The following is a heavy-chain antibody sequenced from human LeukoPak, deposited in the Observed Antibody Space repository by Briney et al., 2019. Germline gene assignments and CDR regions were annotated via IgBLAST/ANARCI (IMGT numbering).Heavy chain of an antibody. J-gene: IGHJ6*02. CDR3: VKGTSTKYYYYGMDV. Sequence: GGSLRLSCSASGFASSNYATHWVRQAPGKGLEYVAGINSNGGSTFYADSVKGRFTMSGDNSKNTLYLQMSSLRAEDTAVYYCVKGTSTKYYYYGMDVWGQGTTVTVSS. CDR1: GFASSNYA. D-gene: IGHD2-2*01. V-gene: IGHV3-64D*06. CDR2: INSNGGST.